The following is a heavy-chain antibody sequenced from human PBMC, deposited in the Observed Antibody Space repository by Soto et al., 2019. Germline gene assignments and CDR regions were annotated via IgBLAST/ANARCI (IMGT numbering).Heavy chain of an antibody. J-gene: IGHJ4*02. CDR1: GDSISSSLW. CDR3: ATSQLGEYFDN. Sequence: LSLTCDVSGDSISSSLWWSWVRQTPGKGLEWIGEIYHSGSINYNPSLKSRVTISADRSKNQFSLTLTAVTAADTAVYYCATSQLGEYFDNWGQGTLVTVS. D-gene: IGHD1-1*01. V-gene: IGHV4-4*02. CDR2: IYHSGSI.